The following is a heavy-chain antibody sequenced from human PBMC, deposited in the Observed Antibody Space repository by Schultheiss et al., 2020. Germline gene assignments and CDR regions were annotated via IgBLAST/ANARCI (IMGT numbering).Heavy chain of an antibody. J-gene: IGHJ3*02. D-gene: IGHD3-10*01. CDR2: ISYDGSNK. CDR3: ARVVFDAFDI. Sequence: GESLKISCAASGFTFSSYGMHWVRQAPGKGLEWVAVISYDGSNKYYADSVKGRFTISRDNSKNTLYLQMNSLRAEDTAVYYCARVVFDAFDIWGQGTMVTVSS. CDR1: GFTFSSYG. V-gene: IGHV3-33*05.